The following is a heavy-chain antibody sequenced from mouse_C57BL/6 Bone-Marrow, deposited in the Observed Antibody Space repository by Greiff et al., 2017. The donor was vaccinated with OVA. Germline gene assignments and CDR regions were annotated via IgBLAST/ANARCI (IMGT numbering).Heavy chain of an antibody. J-gene: IGHJ2*01. Sequence: VQLQQSGPELVKPGASVKMSCKASGYTFTDYNMHWVKQSHGKSLEWIGYINPNNGGTSYNQKFKGKATLTVNKSSSTAYMELRSLTSEDSAVYYCAVSYYGSSYYFDYWGQGTTLTVSS. D-gene: IGHD1-1*01. CDR1: GYTFTDYN. CDR2: INPNNGGT. V-gene: IGHV1-22*01. CDR3: AVSYYGSSYYFDY.